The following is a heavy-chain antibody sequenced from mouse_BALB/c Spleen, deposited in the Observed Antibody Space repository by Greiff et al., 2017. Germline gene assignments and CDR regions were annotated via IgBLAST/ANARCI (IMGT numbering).Heavy chain of an antibody. J-gene: IGHJ4*01. CDR3: ASGITTNYYAMDY. CDR1: GFTFSSYA. CDR2: ISSGGST. Sequence: EVMLVESGGGLVKPGGSLKLSCAASGFTFSSYAMSWVRQTPEKRLEWVASISSGGSTYYPDSVKGRFTISRDNARNILYLQMSSLRSEDTAMYYCASGITTNYYAMDYWGQGTSVTVSS. V-gene: IGHV5-6-5*01. D-gene: IGHD2-4*01.